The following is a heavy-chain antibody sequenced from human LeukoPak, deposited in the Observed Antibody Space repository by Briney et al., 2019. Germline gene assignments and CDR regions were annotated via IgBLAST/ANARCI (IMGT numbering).Heavy chain of an antibody. Sequence: GGSLRLSCAASGFTFSSYGMHWVRQAPGKGLEWVAFIRYDGSNKYYADSVKGRFAISRDNSKNTLYLQMNSLRAEDTAVYYCARGSGSYSEIGDAFDIWGQGTMVTVSS. CDR3: ARGSGSYSEIGDAFDI. J-gene: IGHJ3*02. V-gene: IGHV3-30*02. CDR1: GFTFSSYG. D-gene: IGHD1-26*01. CDR2: IRYDGSNK.